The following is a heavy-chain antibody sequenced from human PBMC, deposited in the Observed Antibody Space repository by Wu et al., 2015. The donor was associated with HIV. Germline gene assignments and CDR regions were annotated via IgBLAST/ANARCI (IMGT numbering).Heavy chain of an antibody. CDR2: IIPIFGTP. J-gene: IGHJ4*02. D-gene: IGHD3-22*01. CDR1: GGTFSSYA. V-gene: IGHV1-69*13. CDR3: ARDYSGYYDSRGTSADDY. Sequence: QVQLEQSGAEVKKPGSSVKVSCTASGGTFSSYAFSWVRQAPGQGLEWMGRIIPIFGTPNYAQKFQGRVTITADESTSTVHMELSSLRSEDTAVYYCARDYSGYYDSRGTSADDYWGQGTLVTVSS.